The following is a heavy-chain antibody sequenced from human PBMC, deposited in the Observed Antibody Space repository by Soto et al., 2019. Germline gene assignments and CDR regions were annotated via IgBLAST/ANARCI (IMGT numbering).Heavy chain of an antibody. CDR2: IYYSGST. V-gene: IGHV4-39*01. Sequence: SETLSLTCTGSGGSISSSSYYWGWIRQPPGKGLEWIGSIYYSGSTYYNPSLKSRVTISVDTSKNQFSLKLSSVTAADTAVYYCANGYSSSWYDYYYGMDVWGQGTTVT. CDR3: ANGYSSSWYDYYYGMDV. CDR1: GGSISSSSYY. D-gene: IGHD6-13*01. J-gene: IGHJ6*02.